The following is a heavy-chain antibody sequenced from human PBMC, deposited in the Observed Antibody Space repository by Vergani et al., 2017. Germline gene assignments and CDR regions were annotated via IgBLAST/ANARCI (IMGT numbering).Heavy chain of an antibody. CDR2: IIPIFGTA. J-gene: IGHJ5*02. CDR1: GGTFSSYA. Sequence: QVQLVQSGAEVKKPGPSVKVSCKASGGTFSSYAISWVRQAPGQGLEWMGGIIPIFGTANYAQKFKGRVTITADESTSTAYMELSSLRAEDTAVYYCARTSYYYDSSGSLYNWFDPWGQGTLVTVSS. CDR3: ARTSYYYDSSGSLYNWFDP. V-gene: IGHV1-69*12. D-gene: IGHD3-22*01.